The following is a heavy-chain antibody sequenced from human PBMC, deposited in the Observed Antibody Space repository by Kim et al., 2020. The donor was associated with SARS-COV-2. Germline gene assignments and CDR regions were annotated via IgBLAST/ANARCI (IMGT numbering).Heavy chain of an antibody. J-gene: IGHJ4*02. CDR2: INHSGST. Sequence: SETLSLTCAVYGGSFSGYYWSWIRQPPGKGLEWIGEINHSGSTNYNPSLKSRVTISVDTSKNQFSLKLSSVTAADTAVYYCAAHYYGSGGYYITGRYYFDYGGQGTRVTVSS. CDR3: AAHYYGSGGYYITGRYYFDY. CDR1: GGSFSGYY. D-gene: IGHD3-10*01. V-gene: IGHV4-34*01.